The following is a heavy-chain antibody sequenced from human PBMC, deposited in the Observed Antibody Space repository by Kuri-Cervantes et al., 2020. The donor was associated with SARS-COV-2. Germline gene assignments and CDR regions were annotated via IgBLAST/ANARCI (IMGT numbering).Heavy chain of an antibody. Sequence: GESLKISCAASGFTFSSYAMHGVRQAPGKGLAWVAVISYDGSNKYYADAVRGRFTISRDNSKNTLYLQMNSLRAEDTAVYYCAREKLGIGAFDIWGQGTMVTDSS. V-gene: IGHV3-30-3*01. J-gene: IGHJ3*02. CDR3: AREKLGIGAFDI. CDR2: ISYDGSNK. CDR1: GFTFSSYA. D-gene: IGHD7-27*01.